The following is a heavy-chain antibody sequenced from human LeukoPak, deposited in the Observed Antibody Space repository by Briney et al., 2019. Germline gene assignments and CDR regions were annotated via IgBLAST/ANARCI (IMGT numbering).Heavy chain of an antibody. CDR1: GFIVSGDF. Sequence: GGSLRLSCAASGFIVSGDFMSWVRQAPGKGLEWVSVIYSGGSTYYADSVKGRFTISRDNSKNTLYLQMNSLRAEDTAVYYCARDSITMVRGVIVYYFDYWGQGTLVTVSS. V-gene: IGHV3-53*01. CDR2: IYSGGST. D-gene: IGHD3-10*01. J-gene: IGHJ4*02. CDR3: ARDSITMVRGVIVYYFDY.